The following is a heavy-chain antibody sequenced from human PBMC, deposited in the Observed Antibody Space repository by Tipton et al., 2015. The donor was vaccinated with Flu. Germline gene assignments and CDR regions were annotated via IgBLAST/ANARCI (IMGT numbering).Heavy chain of an antibody. V-gene: IGHV3-64*02. CDR3: ARLFGVVPY. CDR2: ISSNGGST. Sequence: GSLRLSCAASGFTFSSYAMHWVRQAPGKGLEYVSAISSNGGSTYYADSVKGRFTISRDNSKNTLYLQMGSLRAEDMAVYYCARLFGVVPYWGQGTLVTVSS. J-gene: IGHJ4*02. CDR1: GFTFSSYA. D-gene: IGHD2-21*01.